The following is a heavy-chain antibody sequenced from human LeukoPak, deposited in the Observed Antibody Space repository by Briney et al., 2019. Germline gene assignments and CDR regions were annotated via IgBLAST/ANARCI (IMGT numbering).Heavy chain of an antibody. Sequence: GGSLRLSCAASGFTFSSYWMSWVRQAPGKGLEWVANIKQDGGEKYYVDSVKGRFTISRDNAKNSLYLQMNSLRAEDTAVYYCAREGHYDILTGYSYYFDYWGQGTLVTVSS. J-gene: IGHJ4*02. D-gene: IGHD3-9*01. CDR1: GFTFSSYW. CDR2: IKQDGGEK. V-gene: IGHV3-7*01. CDR3: AREGHYDILTGYSYYFDY.